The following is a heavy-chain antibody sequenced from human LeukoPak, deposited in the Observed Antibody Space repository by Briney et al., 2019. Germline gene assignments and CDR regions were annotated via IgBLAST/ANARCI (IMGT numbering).Heavy chain of an antibody. J-gene: IGHJ4*02. V-gene: IGHV3-30*18. CDR1: GFTFTAYG. CDR2: MSFDGSNK. Sequence: GGSLRLSCVASGFTFTAYGMHWVRQAPGKGLEWVAFMSFDGSNKYYADSVKGRFTFSRDNSKNTLYLQMNSLRAEDTAVYYCAKEEPGARLDYWGQGTLVTVSS. D-gene: IGHD1-26*01. CDR3: AKEEPGARLDY.